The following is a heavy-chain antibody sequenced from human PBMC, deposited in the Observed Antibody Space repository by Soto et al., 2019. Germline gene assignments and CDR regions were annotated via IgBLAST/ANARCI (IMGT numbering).Heavy chain of an antibody. V-gene: IGHV1-18*04. CDR1: GYTFTSYG. D-gene: IGHD6-13*01. CDR3: AREGEARQLYYYYGMDV. J-gene: IGHJ6*02. CDR2: ISAYNGNT. Sequence: SVKVAFKASGYTFTSYGIIWVRHAPGQGLEWMGWISAYNGNTNYAQKLQGRVTMTTDTSTSTAYMELRSLRSDDTAVYYCAREGEARQLYYYYGMDVWGQGTTVTVSS.